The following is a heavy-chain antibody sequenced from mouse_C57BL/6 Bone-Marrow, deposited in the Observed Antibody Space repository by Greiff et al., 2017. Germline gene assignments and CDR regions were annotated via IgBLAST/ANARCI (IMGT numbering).Heavy chain of an antibody. V-gene: IGHV5-12*01. CDR3: ARRGTTVVATRAMDY. D-gene: IGHD1-1*01. CDR2: ISNGGGST. CDR1: GFTFSDYY. J-gene: IGHJ4*01. Sequence: DVKLVESGGGLVQPGGSLKLSCAASGFTFSDYYMYWVRQTPEKRLEWVAYISNGGGSTYYPDTVKGRFTISRDNAKNTLYLQMSRLKSEDTAMYYCARRGTTVVATRAMDYWGQGTSVTVSS.